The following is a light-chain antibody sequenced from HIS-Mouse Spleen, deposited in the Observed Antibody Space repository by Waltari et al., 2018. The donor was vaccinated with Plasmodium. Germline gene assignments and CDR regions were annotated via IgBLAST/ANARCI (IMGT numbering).Light chain of an antibody. Sequence: EFVLPQSPGTLSLSPGERATLPCRASQSVSSSYLAWYQQKPGQAPKLLIYGASNRATGIPDRFSGSGSGTDFTLTISRLEPEDFAVYYCQQYGSSPYTFGQGTKLEIK. CDR3: QQYGSSPYT. CDR2: GAS. CDR1: QSVSSSY. J-gene: IGKJ2*01. V-gene: IGKV3-20*01.